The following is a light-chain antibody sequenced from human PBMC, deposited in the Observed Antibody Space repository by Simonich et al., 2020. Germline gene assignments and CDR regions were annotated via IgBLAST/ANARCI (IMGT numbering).Light chain of an antibody. V-gene: IGLV2-14*03. Sequence: QSALTQPASVSGSPGQSIPISCTGTSSDFGGYNYVSWYQQHPAKAPKLMIYDVSNRPSGVSNRFSGSKSGNTASLTISGLQAEDEADYYCSSYTSSSTLVFGGGTKLTVL. CDR2: DVS. CDR3: SSYTSSSTLV. CDR1: SSDFGGYNY. J-gene: IGLJ3*02.